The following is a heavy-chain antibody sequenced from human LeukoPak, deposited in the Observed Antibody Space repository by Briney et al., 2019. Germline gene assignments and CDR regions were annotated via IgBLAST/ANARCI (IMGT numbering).Heavy chain of an antibody. CDR2: ISGSGGRT. CDR3: ARQLGYCSDGSCYFDY. V-gene: IGHV3-23*01. CDR1: GFTFSNYS. Sequence: GGSLRLSCAASGFTFSNYSMSWVRQAPGRGLEWVAAISGSGGRTYYAVSVKGRFTISRDNSKNTLHLQMNSLRAEDTAVYHCARQLGYCSDGSCYFDYWGQGTLVTVSS. J-gene: IGHJ4*02. D-gene: IGHD2-15*01.